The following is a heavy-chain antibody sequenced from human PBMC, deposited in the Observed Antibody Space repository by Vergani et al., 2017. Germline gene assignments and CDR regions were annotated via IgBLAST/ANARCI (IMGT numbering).Heavy chain of an antibody. CDR2: IHHSGDT. CDR1: DSSIMTNPY. V-gene: IGHV4-38-2*01. J-gene: IGHJ6*02. D-gene: IGHD3-10*01. Sequence: QVQLQESGPGLVKPSETLPLTCDVSDSSIMTNPYWGWFRQSPGKGLEWIGCIHHSGDTHYNSSLKSRVSISIVSSSKFSLSLTSVTAADTAIYYCARRRGSLGFFPSSYFYGMDVGGHGTTVTVS. CDR3: ARRRGSLGFFPSSYFYGMDV.